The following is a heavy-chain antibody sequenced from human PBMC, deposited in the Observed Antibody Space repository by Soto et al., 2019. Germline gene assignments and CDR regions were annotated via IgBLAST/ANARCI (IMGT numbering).Heavy chain of an antibody. J-gene: IGHJ3*02. CDR1: GFTFGDYA. Sequence: EVQPVESGGGLVQPGRSLRLSCTASGFTFGDYAMSWVRQAPGKGLEWVGFIRSKAYDGTTEYAASVKGRFTISRDDSKSIAYLQMNSLKTEDTAVYYCTRDKQGSSGWPGEDAFDIWGQGTMVTVSS. V-gene: IGHV3-49*04. CDR3: TRDKQGSSGWPGEDAFDI. CDR2: IRSKAYDGTT. D-gene: IGHD6-19*01.